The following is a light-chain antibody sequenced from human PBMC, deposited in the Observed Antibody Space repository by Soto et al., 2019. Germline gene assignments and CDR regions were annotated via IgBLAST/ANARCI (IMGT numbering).Light chain of an antibody. CDR2: QDS. CDR3: QAWDSSTDNYV. Sequence: SYELTQPPSVSVSPGQTASITCSGDKLGDKYACWYQQKPGQSPVLVIYQDSKRPSGIPERFSGSNSGNTATLTISGTQAMDEADYYCQAWDSSTDNYVFGTGTKLTV. V-gene: IGLV3-1*01. CDR1: KLGDKY. J-gene: IGLJ1*01.